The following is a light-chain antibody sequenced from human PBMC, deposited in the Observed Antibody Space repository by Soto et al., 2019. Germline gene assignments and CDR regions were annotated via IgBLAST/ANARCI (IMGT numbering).Light chain of an antibody. CDR3: QQYSSYWT. V-gene: IGKV3-15*01. CDR2: GAS. Sequence: EILMTQPPSTLAVSPGERATLSCRASQSVSSNLAWYQQKPGQAPRLLIYGASTRATGIPARLSGSGSGTEFTLTISSLQSEDFATYYCQQYSSYWTFGQGTKVDIK. J-gene: IGKJ1*01. CDR1: QSVSSN.